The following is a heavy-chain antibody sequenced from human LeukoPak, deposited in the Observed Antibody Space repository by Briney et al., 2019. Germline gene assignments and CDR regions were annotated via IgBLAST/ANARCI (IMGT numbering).Heavy chain of an antibody. J-gene: IGHJ4*02. CDR1: GGSISSYY. CDR3: ARTSHPHGSSWLFDY. CDR2: FYFSGST. D-gene: IGHD6-13*01. V-gene: IGHV4-59*01. Sequence: SETLPLTCTVSGGSISSYYWSWIRQPPGKGLEWIGYFYFSGSTNYNPSLKSRVTISVDTSRNQFSLQLSSVTAADTAVYYCARTSHPHGSSWLFDYWGQGTLVTVSS.